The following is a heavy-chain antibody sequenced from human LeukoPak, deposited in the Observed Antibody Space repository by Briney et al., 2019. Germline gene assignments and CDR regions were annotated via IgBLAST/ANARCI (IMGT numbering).Heavy chain of an antibody. Sequence: GGSLRLSCAASGFTFSDYYMSWIRQAPGKGLEWVSYISSGSTIYYADSVKGRFTISRDNAKNSLYLQMNSLRAEDTAVYYCARDYYQGGSYSPPYYYYYMDVWGKGTTVTISS. J-gene: IGHJ6*03. CDR1: GFTFSDYY. CDR2: ISSGSTI. CDR3: ARDYYQGGSYSPPYYYYYMDV. D-gene: IGHD1-26*01. V-gene: IGHV3-11*04.